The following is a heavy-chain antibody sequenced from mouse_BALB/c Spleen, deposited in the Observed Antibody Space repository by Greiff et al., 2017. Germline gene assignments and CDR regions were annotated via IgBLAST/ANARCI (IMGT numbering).Heavy chain of an antibody. CDR1: GYAFTNYL. Sequence: QVQLQQSGAELVRPGTSVKVSCKASGYAFTNYLIEWVKQRPGQGLEWIGVINPGSGGTNYNEKFKGKATLTADKSSSTAYMQLSSLTSDDSAVYFCARKYGNYDYAMDYWGQGTSVTVSS. J-gene: IGHJ4*01. CDR3: ARKYGNYDYAMDY. D-gene: IGHD2-10*02. V-gene: IGHV1-54*01. CDR2: INPGSGGT.